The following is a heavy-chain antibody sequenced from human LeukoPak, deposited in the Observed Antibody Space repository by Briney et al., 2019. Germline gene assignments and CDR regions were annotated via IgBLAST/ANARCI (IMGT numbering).Heavy chain of an antibody. J-gene: IGHJ4*02. CDR1: GGSISSYY. CDR3: ARVRGSHFDY. Sequence: PSETLSLTCTVSGGSISSYYWSWIRQPPGKGLEWIGYIYYSGSTNYNPSLKSRVTTSVDTSKNQFSLKLSSVTAADTAVYYCARVRGSHFDYWGQGTLVTVSS. CDR2: IYYSGST. V-gene: IGHV4-59*01. D-gene: IGHD1-26*01.